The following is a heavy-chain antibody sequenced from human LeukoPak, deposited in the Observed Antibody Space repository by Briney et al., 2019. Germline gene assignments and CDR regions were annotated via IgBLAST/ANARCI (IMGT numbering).Heavy chain of an antibody. D-gene: IGHD2-15*01. CDR3: ARGYCSGGNCYNFDY. CDR2: ISYDGSNK. Sequence: PGRSLRLSCAASGFTFSGYAIHWVRQAPGKGLEWVAVISYDGSNKYYADSVKGRFTISRDNSKNTLYLQMNSLRVEDTAVYYCARGYCSGGNCYNFDYWGQGTLVTVSS. J-gene: IGHJ4*02. CDR1: GFTFSGYA. V-gene: IGHV3-30-3*01.